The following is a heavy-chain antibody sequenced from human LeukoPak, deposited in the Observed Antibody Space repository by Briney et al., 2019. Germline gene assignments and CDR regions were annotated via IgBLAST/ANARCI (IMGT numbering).Heavy chain of an antibody. J-gene: IGHJ5*02. CDR3: ARGYQLLKGNWFDP. Sequence: SETLSLTCTVSGGSISSDSYYWGWIRQPPGKGLQWIGCIYYSGSTYYNPSLKSRVTISVDTSKNQFSLKLSSVTAADTAVYYCARGYQLLKGNWFDPWGQGTLVTVSS. D-gene: IGHD2-2*01. V-gene: IGHV4-39*07. CDR1: GGSISSDSYY. CDR2: IYYSGST.